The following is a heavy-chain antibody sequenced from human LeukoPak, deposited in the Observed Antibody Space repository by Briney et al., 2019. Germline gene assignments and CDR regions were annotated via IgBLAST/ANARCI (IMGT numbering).Heavy chain of an antibody. Sequence: GGSLRLSGTASGFTFSRYDMSWVRQAPGKGLEWVSGISDSAGTTYYADSVKGRFSISRDNSKNTLNLQMNSLRDEDTAVHHCAKSYYYGSGGYSLTAFDIWGQGTMVTVSS. CDR3: AKSYYYGSGGYSLTAFDI. CDR1: GFTFSRYD. D-gene: IGHD3-10*01. CDR2: ISDSAGTT. V-gene: IGHV3-23*01. J-gene: IGHJ3*02.